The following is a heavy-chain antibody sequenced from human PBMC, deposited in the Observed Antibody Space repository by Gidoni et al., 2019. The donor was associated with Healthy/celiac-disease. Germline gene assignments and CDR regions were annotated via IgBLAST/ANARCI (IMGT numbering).Heavy chain of an antibody. Sequence: EVQLVESGGVLVQPGGSLRLSCAASGFTFSSYSLNWVRQAPGKGLGWVSYISSSSSTIYYADSVKGRFTISRDNAKNSLYLQMNSLIDEDTAVYYCSRAKSLTNLLFLEWPRWGMDVWGQGTTVTVSS. V-gene: IGHV3-48*02. D-gene: IGHD3-3*01. CDR1: GFTFSSYS. CDR3: SRAKSLTNLLFLEWPRWGMDV. CDR2: ISSSSSTI. J-gene: IGHJ6*02.